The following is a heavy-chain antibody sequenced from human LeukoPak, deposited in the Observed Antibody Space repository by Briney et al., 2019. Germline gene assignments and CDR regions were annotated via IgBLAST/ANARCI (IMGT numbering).Heavy chain of an antibody. D-gene: IGHD2-21*01. CDR3: ARASDSFFDQ. CDR2: IYTDGTI. J-gene: IGHJ4*02. Sequence: PGGPLRLSCVGSGLSFGKYEFSWVRQALGKGPEWLSHIYTDGTIYQADSVKGRFAISRDNAKSSLYLEMNSLRVADTAVYYCARASDSFFDQWGQGTLVTVSS. CDR1: GLSFGKYE. V-gene: IGHV3-48*03.